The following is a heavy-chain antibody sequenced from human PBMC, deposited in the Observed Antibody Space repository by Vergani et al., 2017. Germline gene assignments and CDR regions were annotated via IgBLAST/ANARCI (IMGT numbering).Heavy chain of an antibody. V-gene: IGHV3-23*04. J-gene: IGHJ2*01. CDR2: VSGSSATP. Sequence: EVQMVESGGGLVKPGGSLRLSCVASGFTFSHYSMNWVRQAPGKGLEWVSSVSGSSATPYYADSVKGRFIISRDNSKNTLHLQMNSLRADDTAVYYCTRVGHLVAVTGEGPSLDLWGRGTLVTVSS. CDR3: TRVGHLVAVTGEGPSLDL. D-gene: IGHD2-21*02. CDR1: GFTFSHYS.